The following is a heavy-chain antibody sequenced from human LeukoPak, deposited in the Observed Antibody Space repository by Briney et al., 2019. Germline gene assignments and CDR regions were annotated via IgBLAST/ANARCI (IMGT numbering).Heavy chain of an antibody. V-gene: IGHV3-21*01. CDR2: ISSSSSYV. Sequence: GGSLRLSCAASGFTFSSYSMNWVRQAPGKGLEWVSSISSSSSYVYYADSVKGRFTISRDNAKNSLYLQMNSLRAEDTAVYYCARARATIRPDYWGQGTLVTVSS. CDR1: GFTFSSYS. D-gene: IGHD5-12*01. J-gene: IGHJ4*02. CDR3: ARARATIRPDY.